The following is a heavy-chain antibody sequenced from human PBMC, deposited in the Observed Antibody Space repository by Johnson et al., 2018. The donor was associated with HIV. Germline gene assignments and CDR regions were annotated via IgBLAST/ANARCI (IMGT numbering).Heavy chain of an antibody. V-gene: IGHV3-66*01. Sequence: VQLVESGGGLVQPGGSLRLSCTASGFTFSSYAMSWVRQAPGKGLEWVSVIYSGGNTYYADSVKGRFTISRDNAKNSLYLQMNSLRAEDTAVYFCARAVRYCVGDCHDGFDFWGQGTKVIVSS. D-gene: IGHD2-21*01. CDR1: GFTFSSYA. CDR3: ARAVRYCVGDCHDGFDF. J-gene: IGHJ3*01. CDR2: IYSGGNT.